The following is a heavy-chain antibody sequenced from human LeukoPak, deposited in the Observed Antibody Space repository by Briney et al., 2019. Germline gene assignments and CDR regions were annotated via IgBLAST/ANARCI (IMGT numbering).Heavy chain of an antibody. CDR3: ARHPGIAVADYYFDY. CDR1: GGTFSSYA. D-gene: IGHD6-19*01. Sequence: SVKVSCKAFGGTFSSYAISWVRQAPGQGLEWMGRIIPIFGTANYAQKFQGRVTITTDESTSTAYMELSSLRSEDTAVYYCARHPGIAVADYYFDYWGQGTLVTVSS. J-gene: IGHJ4*02. CDR2: IIPIFGTA. V-gene: IGHV1-69*05.